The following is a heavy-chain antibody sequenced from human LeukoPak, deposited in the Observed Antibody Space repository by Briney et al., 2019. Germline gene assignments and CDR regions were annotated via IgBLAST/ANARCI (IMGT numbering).Heavy chain of an antibody. Sequence: PGGSLRLSCAASGFTFSSYAMSWVRQAPGKGLVWVSAISGSGGSTYYADSVKGRFTISRDNSKDTLYLQMNSLRAEDTAVYYCAKVYGGRWLQLKGYYFDYWGQGTLVTVSS. V-gene: IGHV3-23*01. CDR2: ISGSGGST. CDR1: GFTFSSYA. CDR3: AKVYGGRWLQLKGYYFDY. J-gene: IGHJ4*02. D-gene: IGHD5-24*01.